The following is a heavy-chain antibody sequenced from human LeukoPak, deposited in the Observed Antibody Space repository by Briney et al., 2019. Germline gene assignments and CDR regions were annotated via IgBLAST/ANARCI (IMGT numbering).Heavy chain of an antibody. J-gene: IGHJ3*02. CDR1: GFTFSSYW. CDR2: INTDGSST. Sequence: GGSLRLSCSASGFTFSSYWMHWVRQAPGKGLVWVSRINTDGSSTNFADSVKGRFTISRDSSKNTLYLQLNSLRAEDTAVYYCARWGYVGDAFDIWGLGTMVSVSS. CDR3: ARWGYVGDAFDI. V-gene: IGHV3-74*01. D-gene: IGHD5-12*01.